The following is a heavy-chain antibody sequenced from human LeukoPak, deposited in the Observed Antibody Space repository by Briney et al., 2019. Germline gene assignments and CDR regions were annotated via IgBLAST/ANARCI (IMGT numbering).Heavy chain of an antibody. D-gene: IGHD5-18*01. CDR3: ARADTAMVIISYYFDY. CDR1: GYTFTSYG. Sequence: AAVKVSCKASGYTFTSYGISWVRQAPEQGLEWMGWISAYNGNTNYAQKLQGRVTMTTDTSTSTAYMGLRSLRSDDTAVYYCARADTAMVIISYYFDYWGQGTLVTVSS. J-gene: IGHJ4*02. V-gene: IGHV1-18*01. CDR2: ISAYNGNT.